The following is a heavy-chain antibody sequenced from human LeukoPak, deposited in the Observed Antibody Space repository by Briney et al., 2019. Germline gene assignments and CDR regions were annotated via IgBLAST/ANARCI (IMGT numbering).Heavy chain of an antibody. D-gene: IGHD3-3*01. CDR3: ARGITIFGVVDAFDI. J-gene: IGHJ3*02. CDR1: GGSFSGYY. CDR2: INHSGST. Sequence: SETLPLTCAVYGGSFSGYYWSWIRQPPGKGLEWIGEINHSGSTNYNPSLKSRVTISVDTSKNQFSLKLSSVTAADTAVYYCARGITIFGVVDAFDIWGQGTMVTVSS. V-gene: IGHV4-34*01.